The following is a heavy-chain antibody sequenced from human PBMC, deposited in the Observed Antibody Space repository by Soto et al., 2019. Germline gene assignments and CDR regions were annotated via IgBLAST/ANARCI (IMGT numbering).Heavy chain of an antibody. D-gene: IGHD6-6*01. Sequence: ASVKVSCKASGYTFTSYAMHWVRQAPGQRLEWMGWINAGNGNTKYSQKFQGRVTITRDTSASTAYMELSSLRSEYMAVYYCARLAARTYYFDYWGQGTLVTVSS. CDR2: INAGNGNT. J-gene: IGHJ4*02. CDR3: ARLAARTYYFDY. CDR1: GYTFTSYA. V-gene: IGHV1-3*01.